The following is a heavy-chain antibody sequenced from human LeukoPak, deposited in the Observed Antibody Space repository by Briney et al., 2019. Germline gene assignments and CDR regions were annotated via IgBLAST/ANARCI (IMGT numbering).Heavy chain of an antibody. CDR2: INPDGSIT. Sequence: GGSLRLSCAASGFTLSGYWIHWVRQPPGKGLVWVARINPDGSITNYADSVQGRTTISRDNAKDTLYLQMHSLRVEDTAVYYCARDFHGEHDYWGQGSLVSASS. D-gene: IGHD4-17*01. J-gene: IGHJ4*02. CDR1: GFTLSGYW. V-gene: IGHV3-74*01. CDR3: ARDFHGEHDY.